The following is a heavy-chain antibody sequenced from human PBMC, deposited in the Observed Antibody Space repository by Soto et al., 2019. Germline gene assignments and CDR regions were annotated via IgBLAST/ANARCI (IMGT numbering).Heavy chain of an antibody. CDR2: IYYSGST. J-gene: IGHJ5*02. Sequence: QLQLQESGPGLVKPSETLSLTCTVSGGSISSSSYYWGWIRQPPGKGLEWIGSIYYSGSTYYNPTLESRVTISGDTSKNQFSLKLSSVTAADTAVYYCARFPNYDILTGYPRVWFDPWGQGTLVTVSS. CDR1: GGSISSSSYY. D-gene: IGHD3-9*01. V-gene: IGHV4-39*01. CDR3: ARFPNYDILTGYPRVWFDP.